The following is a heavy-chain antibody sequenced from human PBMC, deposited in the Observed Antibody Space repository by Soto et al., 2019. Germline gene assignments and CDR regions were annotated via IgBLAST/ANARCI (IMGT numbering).Heavy chain of an antibody. CDR1: GYTFTSYD. J-gene: IGHJ4*02. Sequence: GASVKVSCKASGYTFTSYDINWVRQATGQGLEWMGWMNPNSGNTASTQKFQGRVTMTRNTSISTAYMELSSLRSEDTAVYYCAREIAVAGFDYWGQGTLVTVSS. CDR3: AREIAVAGFDY. D-gene: IGHD6-19*01. V-gene: IGHV1-8*01. CDR2: MNPNSGNT.